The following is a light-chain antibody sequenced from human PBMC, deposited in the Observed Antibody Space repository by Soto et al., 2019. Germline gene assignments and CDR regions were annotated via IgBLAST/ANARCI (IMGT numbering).Light chain of an antibody. Sequence: EIVLMQSPGTLSLSPGERATLSCRASQSVSNNYLAWYQQKPGQAPRLLIYGASSRATGIPDRFSGSGSGTDFTLTISRLEPEDFAVYYCQQYGSSPPEKTFGQGTKVEIK. J-gene: IGKJ1*01. CDR2: GAS. CDR3: QQYGSSPPEKT. V-gene: IGKV3-20*01. CDR1: QSVSNNY.